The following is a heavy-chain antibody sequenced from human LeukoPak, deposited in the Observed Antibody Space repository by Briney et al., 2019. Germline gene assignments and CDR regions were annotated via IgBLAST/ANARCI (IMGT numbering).Heavy chain of an antibody. Sequence: PSQTLSLACTVSGGSISSGSDCWSWIRQPAGNGLEWIGRIYTSGSTNYNHSLKSRVTISVDTSKNQFTLKLSAVTAADSAAYDGTIFRSAIAHPHMMDVWGKGTPVTVSS. CDR1: GGSISSGSDC. CDR3: TIFRSAIAHPHMMDV. J-gene: IGHJ6*04. D-gene: IGHD2-21*01. V-gene: IGHV4-61*02. CDR2: IYTSGST.